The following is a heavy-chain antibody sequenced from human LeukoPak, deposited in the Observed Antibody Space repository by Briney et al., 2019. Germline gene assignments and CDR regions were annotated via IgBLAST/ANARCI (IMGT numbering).Heavy chain of an antibody. CDR1: GFTFSSYW. V-gene: IGHV3-74*01. CDR3: ARSRPPYYYYGMDV. J-gene: IGHJ6*02. CDR2: VNSDGSST. Sequence: GGSLRLSCAASGFTFSSYWMHWVRQAPGKGLVWVSRVNSDGSSTSYADSVKGRFTISRDNAKNTLYLQMNSLRAEDTAVYYCARSRPPYYYYGMDVWGQGTTVTVSS.